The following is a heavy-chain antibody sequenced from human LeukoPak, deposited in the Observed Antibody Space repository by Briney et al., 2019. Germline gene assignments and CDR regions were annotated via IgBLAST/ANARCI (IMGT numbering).Heavy chain of an antibody. D-gene: IGHD3-3*01. CDR2: IYYSGST. Sequence: SETLSLTCTVSGGSISSSSYYWGWIRQPPGKGLEWIGSIYYSGSTYYNPSLKSRVTISVDTSKNQFSLKLSSVTAADTAVYYCARSYTIFGVVQTGFDYWGQGTLVTVSS. CDR3: ARSYTIFGVVQTGFDY. CDR1: GGSISSSSYY. V-gene: IGHV4-39*07. J-gene: IGHJ4*02.